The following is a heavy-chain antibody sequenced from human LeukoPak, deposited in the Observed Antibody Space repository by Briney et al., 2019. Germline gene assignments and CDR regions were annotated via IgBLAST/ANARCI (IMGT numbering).Heavy chain of an antibody. V-gene: IGHV1-24*01. CDR3: ALVVRFLEGWFDP. CDR1: GYTLTELS. J-gene: IGHJ5*02. Sequence: ASVKVPCKVSGYTLTELSMHWVRQAPGKGLEWMGGFDPEDGETIYAQKFRGRVTMTEDTSTDTAYMELSSLRSEDTAVYYCALVVRFLEGWFDPWGQGTLVTVSS. D-gene: IGHD3-3*01. CDR2: FDPEDGET.